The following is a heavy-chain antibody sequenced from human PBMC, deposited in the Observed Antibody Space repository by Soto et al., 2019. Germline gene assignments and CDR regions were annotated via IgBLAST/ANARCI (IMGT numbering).Heavy chain of an antibody. V-gene: IGHV4-59*01. D-gene: IGHD6-19*01. CDR1: GGSMSIYF. Sequence: PSETLSLTCTVSGGSMSIYFWSWIRQPPGKGLEWIAYVYYSGSTKHNPSLKSRVIISVDTSKNQFSLKLNSVTAADTAVYYCARVIGGWYEHDYWGPGTLVTSPQ. CDR2: VYYSGST. CDR3: ARVIGGWYEHDY. J-gene: IGHJ4*02.